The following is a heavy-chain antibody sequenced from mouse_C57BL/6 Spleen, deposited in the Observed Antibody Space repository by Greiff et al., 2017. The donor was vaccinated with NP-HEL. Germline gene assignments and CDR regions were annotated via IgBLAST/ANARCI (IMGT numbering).Heavy chain of an antibody. J-gene: IGHJ4*01. Sequence: VQLVESGPGLVQPSQSLSITCTVSGFSLTSYGVHWVRQSPGKGLEWLGVIWRGGSTDYNAAFMSRLSITKDNSKSQVFFKMNSLQADDTAIYYCAKKGGFPYYYAMDYWGQGTSVTVSS. V-gene: IGHV2-5*01. CDR2: IWRGGST. CDR1: GFSLTSYG. CDR3: AKKGGFPYYYAMDY.